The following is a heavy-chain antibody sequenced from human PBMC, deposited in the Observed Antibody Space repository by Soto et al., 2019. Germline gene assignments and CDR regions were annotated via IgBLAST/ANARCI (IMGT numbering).Heavy chain of an antibody. CDR3: ARKPGPNYYYAMDI. V-gene: IGHV3-23*01. CDR1: GFTFSSYA. CDR2: ISGSGGST. Sequence: AGGSLRLSCAASGFTFSSYAMSWVRQAPGKGLEWVSAISGSGGSTYYADSVKGRFTISRDNSKNTLYLQMNSLRAEDTAVYYCARKPGPNYYYAMDIWGQGTTVTVSS. J-gene: IGHJ6*02.